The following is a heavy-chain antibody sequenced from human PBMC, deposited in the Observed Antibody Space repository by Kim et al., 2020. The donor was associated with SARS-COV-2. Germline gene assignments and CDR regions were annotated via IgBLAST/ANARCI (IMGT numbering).Heavy chain of an antibody. CDR3: ARADGEQWLVPDAFDI. CDR2: IYYSGST. CDR1: GGSISSYY. V-gene: IGHV4-59*01. D-gene: IGHD6-19*01. J-gene: IGHJ3*02. Sequence: SETLSLTCTVSGGSISSYYWSWIRQPPGKGLEWIGYIYYSGSTNYNPSLKSRVTISVDTSKNQFSLKLSSVTAADTAVYYCARADGEQWLVPDAFDICGQGAMVTVSS.